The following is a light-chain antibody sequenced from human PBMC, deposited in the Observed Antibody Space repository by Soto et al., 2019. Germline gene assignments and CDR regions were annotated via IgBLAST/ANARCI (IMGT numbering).Light chain of an antibody. CDR3: TAWDDSLNGYV. CDR2: SNN. Sequence: QAVVTQPPSASETPGQRVTISCSGSRSNIGSNTVNWYQQLPGTAPKLLIYSNNQRPSGVPDRFSGSKSGTSASLAISGLQSEDEADYYCTAWDDSLNGYVFGTGTKVTVL. CDR1: RSNIGSNT. J-gene: IGLJ1*01. V-gene: IGLV1-44*01.